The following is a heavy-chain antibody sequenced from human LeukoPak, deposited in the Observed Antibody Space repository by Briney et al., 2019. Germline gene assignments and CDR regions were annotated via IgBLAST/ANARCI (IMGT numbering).Heavy chain of an antibody. CDR2: MYYSGSN. V-gene: IGHV4-30-4*01. D-gene: IGHD3-22*01. Sequence: SQTLSLTCTVSGGSISSGDYYWSWIRQPPGKGLEWIAYMYYSGSNYYNPSLKSRVTMSADTSKNQLFLKLSSGTAADTAVYYCARPYYYDSRIDPWGQGILVTVSS. J-gene: IGHJ5*02. CDR1: GGSISSGDYY. CDR3: ARPYYYDSRIDP.